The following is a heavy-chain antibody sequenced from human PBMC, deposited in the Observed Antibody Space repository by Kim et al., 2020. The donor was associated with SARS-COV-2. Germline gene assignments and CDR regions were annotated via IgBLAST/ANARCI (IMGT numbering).Heavy chain of an antibody. Sequence: TPPLTSRGTVSAETSKNQFSRKLSSVTAADTAVYYCARDPGSYWGFDYWGQGTLVTVSS. D-gene: IGHD1-26*01. V-gene: IGHV4-39*07. J-gene: IGHJ4*02. CDR3: ARDPGSYWGFDY.